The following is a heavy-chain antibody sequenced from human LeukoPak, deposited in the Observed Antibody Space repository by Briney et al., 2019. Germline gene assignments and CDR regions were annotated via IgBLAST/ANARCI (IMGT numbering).Heavy chain of an antibody. CDR1: GFTFSSYS. J-gene: IGHJ4*02. D-gene: IGHD1-26*01. Sequence: PGGSLRLSCAASGFTFSSYSMNWVRQAPGKGLEWVSYISSSSSTIYYADSVKGRFTISRDNAKNSLYLQMNCLRAEDTAVYYCARSSSGSYYLLLDYWGQGTLVTVSS. CDR2: ISSSSSTI. CDR3: ARSSSGSYYLLLDY. V-gene: IGHV3-48*01.